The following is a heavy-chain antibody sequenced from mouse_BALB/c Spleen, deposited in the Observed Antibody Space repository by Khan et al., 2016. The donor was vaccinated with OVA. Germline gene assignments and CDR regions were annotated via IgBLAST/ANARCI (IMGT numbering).Heavy chain of an antibody. V-gene: IGHV5-6*01. CDR1: GFTFSNYG. Sequence: EVQGVESGGDLVKPGGSLKLSCAASGFTFSNYGMSWVRQTPDKRLEWVATISSGGDYTYYPDSVKGRFTIFRDNAKNTLYLQMSSLKSEDTAMYHCASHLTGSFAYWGQGTLVTVSA. CDR3: ASHLTGSFAY. D-gene: IGHD4-1*01. CDR2: ISSGGDYT. J-gene: IGHJ3*01.